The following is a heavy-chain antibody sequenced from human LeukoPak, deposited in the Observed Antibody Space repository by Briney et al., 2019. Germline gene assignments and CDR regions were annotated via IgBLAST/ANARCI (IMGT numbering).Heavy chain of an antibody. Sequence: ASVKVSCKASGGTFSSYAISWVRQAPGQGLEWMGGIIHIFGTANYAQKFQGRVTITADESTSTAYMELSSLRSEDTAVYYCASKAATITHPSFDGHYYYYGMDVWGQGTTVTVSS. V-gene: IGHV1-69*13. D-gene: IGHD5-12*01. CDR2: IIHIFGTA. CDR1: GGTFSSYA. CDR3: ASKAATITHPSFDGHYYYYGMDV. J-gene: IGHJ6*02.